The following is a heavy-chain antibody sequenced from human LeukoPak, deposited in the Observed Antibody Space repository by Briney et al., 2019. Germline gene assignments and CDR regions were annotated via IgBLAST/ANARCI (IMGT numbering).Heavy chain of an antibody. D-gene: IGHD3-22*01. V-gene: IGHV3-23*01. CDR1: GFTFSSYA. CDR2: ISGSGGNT. Sequence: GGSLRLSCAASGFTFSSYAMSWVRQAPGKGLEWVSTISGSGGNTYYADSVKGRFTISRDNSKNTLYLQMNSLRAEDTAVYYCAREGYYDSSGPQFDYWGQGTLVTVSS. CDR3: AREGYYDSSGPQFDY. J-gene: IGHJ4*02.